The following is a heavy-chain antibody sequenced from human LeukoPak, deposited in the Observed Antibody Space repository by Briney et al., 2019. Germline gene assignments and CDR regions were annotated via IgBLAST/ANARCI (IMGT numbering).Heavy chain of an antibody. CDR1: GFTFSSYA. D-gene: IGHD6-13*01. Sequence: PGGSLRLSCAASGFTFSSYAMSWVRQAPGKGLEWVSAISGSGAGTYYADSVKGRFTISRDNSKNTLYLQRNSLRAEDTAVYYCAKPSTSGIAAAGLKYWGQGTLVTVSS. V-gene: IGHV3-23*01. J-gene: IGHJ4*02. CDR3: AKPSTSGIAAAGLKY. CDR2: ISGSGAGT.